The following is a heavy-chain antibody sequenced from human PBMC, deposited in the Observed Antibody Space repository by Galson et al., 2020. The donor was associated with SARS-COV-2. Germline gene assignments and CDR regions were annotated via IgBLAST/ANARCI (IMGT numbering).Heavy chain of an antibody. Sequence: GPVKVSCKASGYSFTGQFMHWVRQAPGQGLEWMGWINPNSGGTKYAQKFQGRVTMTRDTSISTAYMELGRLRSDDTAVYYCARVGSSSQYYFDLWGQGTLVTVTS. J-gene: IGHJ4*02. D-gene: IGHD6-13*01. V-gene: IGHV1-2*02. CDR3: ARVGSSSQYYFDL. CDR2: INPNSGGT. CDR1: GYSFTGQF.